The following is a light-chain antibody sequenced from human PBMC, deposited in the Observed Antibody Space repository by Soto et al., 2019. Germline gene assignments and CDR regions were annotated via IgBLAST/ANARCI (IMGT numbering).Light chain of an antibody. V-gene: IGLV1-44*01. J-gene: IGLJ1*01. CDR2: DTT. CDR3: ATWDDSLNGFYV. Sequence: QSVLAQPPSASGTPGQRVTISCSGGSSNIGREAVSWYQQFPGTAPKLLIFDTTQRPSGVPDRFSGSKSGTSASLAISGLRSDDEADYFCATWDDSLNGFYVFGTGTKLTVL. CDR1: SSNIGREA.